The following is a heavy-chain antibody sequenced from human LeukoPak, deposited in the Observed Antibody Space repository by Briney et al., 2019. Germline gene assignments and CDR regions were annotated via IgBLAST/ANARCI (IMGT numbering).Heavy chain of an antibody. D-gene: IGHD2-8*01. J-gene: IGHJ4*02. V-gene: IGHV1-18*01. CDR3: ALHRYCTNGVCWDY. CDR2: ISAYNGNT. CDR1: GYTFTSYG. Sequence: ASVKVSCKASGYTFTSYGISWVRQAPGQGLEWMGWISAYNGNTNYAQKLQGRVTMTTDTSTSTAYMELRSLRSDDTAVYYCALHRYCTNGVCWDYWGQGTLVTVSS.